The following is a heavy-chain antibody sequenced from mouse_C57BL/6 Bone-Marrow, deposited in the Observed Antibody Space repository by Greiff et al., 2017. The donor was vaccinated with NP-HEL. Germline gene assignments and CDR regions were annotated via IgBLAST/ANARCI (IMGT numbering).Heavy chain of an antibody. CDR2: ISDGGSYT. V-gene: IGHV5-4*01. J-gene: IGHJ3*01. Sequence: EVQVVESGGGLVKPGGSLKLSCAASGFTFSSYAMSWVRQTPEKRLEWVATISDGGSYTYYPDNVKGRFTISRDNAKNNLYLQMSHLKSEDTAMYYCARDRGGNYGSSWFAYWGQGTLVTVSA. CDR3: ARDRGGNYGSSWFAY. D-gene: IGHD1-1*01. CDR1: GFTFSSYA.